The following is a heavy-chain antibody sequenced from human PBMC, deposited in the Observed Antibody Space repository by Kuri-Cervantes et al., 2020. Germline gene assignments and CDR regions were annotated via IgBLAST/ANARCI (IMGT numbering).Heavy chain of an antibody. CDR3: AKGVAGLVDY. CDR2: ISYDGSNN. Sequence: GGSLRLSCAASGFTFRNYGMQWVRQAPGKGLEWVAVISYDGSNNYYADSVKGRFTISRDNSKNTLYLQMNSLRAEDTAVYYRAKGVAGLVDYWGQGTLVTVSS. J-gene: IGHJ4*02. V-gene: IGHV3-30*18. CDR1: GFTFRNYG. D-gene: IGHD6-19*01.